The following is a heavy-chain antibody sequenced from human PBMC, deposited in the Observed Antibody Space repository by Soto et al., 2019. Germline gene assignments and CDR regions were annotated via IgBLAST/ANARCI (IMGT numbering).Heavy chain of an antibody. J-gene: IGHJ5*02. V-gene: IGHV1-69*13. CDR3: ACGSDWFDP. Sequence: SVTVSCTASGGTFSNYAFSWVRQAPGQGPEWMGGIIPLFGTPNYAQRFQARLTITADESTSTAYMELSSLRSEDTAVYYCACGSDWFDPWGQGTLVTVSS. CDR1: GGTFSNYA. CDR2: IIPLFGTP.